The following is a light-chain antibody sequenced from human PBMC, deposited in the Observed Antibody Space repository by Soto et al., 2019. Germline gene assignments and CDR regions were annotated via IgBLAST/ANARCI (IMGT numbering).Light chain of an antibody. Sequence: DNQMTQSPSSVSASVGGRVTITCRASQGISSWLAWYQQKPGKAPKFLIYAASSLQSGVPSRFSGSGSGTEFTLTISSLQPDDVATYYCQQYNSYPWTLGQGTKVDIK. CDR1: QGISSW. V-gene: IGKV1D-16*01. CDR2: AAS. CDR3: QQYNSYPWT. J-gene: IGKJ1*01.